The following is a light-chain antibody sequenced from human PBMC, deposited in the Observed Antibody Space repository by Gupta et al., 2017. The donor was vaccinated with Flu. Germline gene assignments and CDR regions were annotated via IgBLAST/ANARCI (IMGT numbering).Light chain of an antibody. CDR1: TGPVTSGHY. V-gene: IGLV7-46*01. Sequence: QAVVTQESSLTVSPGGTVTHTCDSSTGPVTSGHYPFWFQQKPGTAPRIRFYDTNSKPAWNPGRVSGSVLGANAAPTLSGAEPEDEAEDYYLLFSGDARSVFGGGTKLTVL. CDR3: LLFSGDARSV. J-gene: IGLJ3*02. CDR2: DTN.